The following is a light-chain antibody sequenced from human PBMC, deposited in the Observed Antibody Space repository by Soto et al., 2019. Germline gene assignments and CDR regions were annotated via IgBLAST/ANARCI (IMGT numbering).Light chain of an antibody. V-gene: IGKV1-39*01. CDR3: QQSYGSPPWT. Sequence: DIQMTQSPSSLSASVGDRVTISCRASQSISTYLNWYQQKPGTAPRLLIYRASSVKSGVPPRFSGSGSGRDFTLTISSLRPEHIATYFCQQSYGSPPWTFGQGTKVEVK. CDR2: RAS. CDR1: QSISTY. J-gene: IGKJ1*01.